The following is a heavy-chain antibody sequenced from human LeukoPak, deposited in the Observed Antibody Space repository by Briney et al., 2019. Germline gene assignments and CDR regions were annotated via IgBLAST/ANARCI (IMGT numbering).Heavy chain of an antibody. J-gene: IGHJ4*02. CDR2: ISSSSSYI. V-gene: IGHV3-21*01. CDR3: ARSGTYDYVWGSYRFFDY. D-gene: IGHD3-16*02. Sequence: GGSLRLSCAASGFTFSGYSMNWVRQAPGKGLEWVSSISSSSSYIYYADSVKGRFTISRDNAKNSLYLQMNSLRAEDTAVYYCARSGTYDYVWGSYRFFDYWGQGTLVTVSS. CDR1: GFTFSGYS.